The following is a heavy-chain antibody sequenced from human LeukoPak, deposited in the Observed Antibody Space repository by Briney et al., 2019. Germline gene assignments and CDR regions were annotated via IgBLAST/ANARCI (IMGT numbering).Heavy chain of an antibody. D-gene: IGHD5-18*01. V-gene: IGHV3-11*01. Sequence: GGSLRLSCAASGFTFTDYYMSWFRQAPGKGLEWVSYISSTGNTIQYADSVKGRFTISRDTAKNSLYLQMNSLRAEDTAVYYCARGTAPGYWGQGTLVTVSS. CDR2: ISSTGNTI. CDR3: ARGTAPGY. J-gene: IGHJ4*02. CDR1: GFTFTDYY.